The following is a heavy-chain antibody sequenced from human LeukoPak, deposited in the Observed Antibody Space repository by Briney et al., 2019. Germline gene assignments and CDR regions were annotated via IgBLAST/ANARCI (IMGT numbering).Heavy chain of an antibody. D-gene: IGHD2-15*01. J-gene: IGHJ3*02. CDR3: ARDVKRSGI. CDR1: GFTFSSYS. CDR2: ISSSSSYI. Sequence: GGSLRLSCAASGFTFSSYSMNWVRQAPGKGLEWVSSISSSSSYIHYADSVKGRFTISRDNAKNSLYLQMNSLRAEDTAVYYCARDVKRSGIWGQGTMVTVSS. V-gene: IGHV3-21*01.